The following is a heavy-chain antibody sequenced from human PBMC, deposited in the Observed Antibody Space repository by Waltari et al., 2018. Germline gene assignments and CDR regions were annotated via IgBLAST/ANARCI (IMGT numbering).Heavy chain of an antibody. CDR1: GFPFSSSA. Sequence: EVQLVESGGCLVPPGGSLRLSCAASGFPFSSSAMNWVRQAPGKGLEWVSYISSSGSTIYYADSVKGRFTISRDNAKNSLYLQMNSLRAEDTAVYYCVGDYYDSSGYYDYWGQGTLVTVSS. D-gene: IGHD3-22*01. CDR3: VGDYYDSSGYYDY. V-gene: IGHV3-48*03. CDR2: ISSSGSTI. J-gene: IGHJ4*02.